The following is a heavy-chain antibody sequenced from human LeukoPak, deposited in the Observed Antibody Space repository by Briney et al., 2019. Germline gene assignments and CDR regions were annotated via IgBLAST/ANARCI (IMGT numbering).Heavy chain of an antibody. Sequence: SETLSLTCTVSGGSISSYYWSWIRQPAGKGLEWIGRIYTSGSTNYNPSLKSRVTMSVDTSKNQFSLKLSSVTAADTAVYYCAGGGTARLAYYYFDYWGQGTLVTVSS. J-gene: IGHJ4*02. D-gene: IGHD1/OR15-1a*01. CDR3: AGGGTARLAYYYFDY. V-gene: IGHV4-4*07. CDR1: GGSISSYY. CDR2: IYTSGST.